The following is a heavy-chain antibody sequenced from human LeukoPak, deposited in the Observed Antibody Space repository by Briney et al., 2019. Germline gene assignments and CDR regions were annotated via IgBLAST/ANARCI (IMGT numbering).Heavy chain of an antibody. J-gene: IGHJ4*02. D-gene: IGHD4-23*01. CDR3: VKGGGNVRRYFEY. CDR1: GFTFSSYA. V-gene: IGHV3-23*01. Sequence: PGGSLRLSCAASGFTFSSYAMSWVRQAPGKGLEWVSAISGSGGSTYYADSVKGRFTISRGSSKNTLYLQMNSLRAEDTAVYYCVKGGGNVRRYFEYWGQGTLVTVSS. CDR2: ISGSGGST.